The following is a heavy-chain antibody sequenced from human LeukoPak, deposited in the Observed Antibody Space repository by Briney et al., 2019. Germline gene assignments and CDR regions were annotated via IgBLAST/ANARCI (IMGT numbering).Heavy chain of an antibody. V-gene: IGHV4-59*08. CDR2: IYYGGST. J-gene: IGHJ6*03. CDR1: GGSISSYY. CDR3: ARQARGYCSSTSCSDYYYFYMDV. Sequence: SETLSLTCTVSGGSISSYYWSWIRQPPGKGLEWMGYIYYGGSTNYNPSLKSPVTISVDTSKHQFSLRLSSVTAADTAVYYCARQARGYCSSTSCSDYYYFYMDVWGKGTTVSVSS. D-gene: IGHD2-2*01.